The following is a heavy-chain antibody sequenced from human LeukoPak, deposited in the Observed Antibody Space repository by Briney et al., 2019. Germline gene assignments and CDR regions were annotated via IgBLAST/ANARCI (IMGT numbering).Heavy chain of an antibody. D-gene: IGHD6-13*01. J-gene: IGHJ6*03. CDR2: INHSGST. Sequence: SETLSLTCAVYGGSFSGYYWSWIRQPPGKGLEWIGEINHSGSTNYNPSLKSRVTISVDTSKNQFSLKLSSVAAAAKAAFYCARRQAAGAALHYYYMDVWGKGTTVTVSS. V-gene: IGHV4-34*01. CDR3: ARRQAAGAALHYYYMDV. CDR1: GGSFSGYY.